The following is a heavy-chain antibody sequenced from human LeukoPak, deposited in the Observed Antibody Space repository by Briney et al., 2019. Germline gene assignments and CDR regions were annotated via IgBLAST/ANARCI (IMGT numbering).Heavy chain of an antibody. J-gene: IGHJ3*02. CDR3: ARAGGSHDALHI. CDR2: ISSSSSYI. CDR1: GFTFSSYS. Sequence: TPGGSLRLSCAASGFTFSSYSMNWVRQAPGKGLEWVSSISSSSSYIYYADSVKGRFTISRDNAKNSLYLQMNSLRAEDTAVYYCARAGGSHDALHIWGQGTMVTVSS. V-gene: IGHV3-21*01. D-gene: IGHD2-15*01.